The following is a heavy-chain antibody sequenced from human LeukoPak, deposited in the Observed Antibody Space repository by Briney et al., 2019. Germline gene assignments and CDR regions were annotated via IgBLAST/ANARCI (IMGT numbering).Heavy chain of an antibody. CDR3: ARAYCGGDCRRGFDS. J-gene: IGHJ4*02. D-gene: IGHD2-21*02. CDR1: GYTFISYD. CDR2: MNPNSGNT. Sequence: GASVKVSCKASGYTFISYDIKWVRQASGQGLEWMGRMNPNSGNTAYAQRFQGRVTITRNTSISTVYMELSSLRSEDTAVYYCARAYCGGDCRRGFDSWGQGTLVTVSS. V-gene: IGHV1-8*01.